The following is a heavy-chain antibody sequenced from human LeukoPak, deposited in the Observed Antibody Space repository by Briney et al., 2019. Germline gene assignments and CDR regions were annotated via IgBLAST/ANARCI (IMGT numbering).Heavy chain of an antibody. J-gene: IGHJ4*02. CDR2: ISYDGSNK. D-gene: IGHD3-22*01. CDR1: GYTFTSYG. V-gene: IGHV3-30*18. Sequence: SCKASGYTFTSYGMHWVRQAPGKGLEWVAVISYDGSNKYYADSVKGRFTISRDNSKNTLYLQMNSLRAEDTAVYYCAKSRAVGLLVDYWGQGTLVTVSS. CDR3: AKSRAVGLLVDY.